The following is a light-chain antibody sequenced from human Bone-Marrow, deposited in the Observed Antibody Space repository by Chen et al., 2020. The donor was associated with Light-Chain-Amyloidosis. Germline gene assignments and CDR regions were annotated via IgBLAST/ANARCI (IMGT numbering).Light chain of an antibody. J-gene: IGLJ2*01. CDR1: SSNIGAGYD. CDR3: QSYDSSLSGSVV. CDR2: GNS. Sequence: QSVLTQPPSVSGAPGQRVTISCTGSSSNIGAGYDVHWYQQLPGTAPKLLIYGNSNRPSGVPDRFSGSKSGTSASLAITGLQAEDEADYDCQSYDSSLSGSVVFGGGTKPTVL. V-gene: IGLV1-40*01.